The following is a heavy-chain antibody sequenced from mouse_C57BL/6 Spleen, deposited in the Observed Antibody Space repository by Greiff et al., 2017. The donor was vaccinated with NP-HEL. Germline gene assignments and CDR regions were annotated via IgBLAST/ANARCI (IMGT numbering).Heavy chain of an antibody. Sequence: VKLQQSGAELVKPGASVKISCKASGYAFSSYWMNWVKQRPGKGLEWIGQIYPGDGDTNYNGKFKGKATLTADKSSSTAYMQLSSLTSEDSAVYFCASHYYGSSWDYWGQGTTLTVSS. V-gene: IGHV1-80*01. J-gene: IGHJ2*01. CDR1: GYAFSSYW. CDR2: IYPGDGDT. CDR3: ASHYYGSSWDY. D-gene: IGHD1-1*01.